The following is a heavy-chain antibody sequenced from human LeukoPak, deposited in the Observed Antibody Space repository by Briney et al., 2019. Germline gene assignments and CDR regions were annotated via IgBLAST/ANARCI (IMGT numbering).Heavy chain of an antibody. Sequence: GGSLRLSCAASGFTFSSYAMSWVRQAPGKGLEWVSAISGSGGSTYYADSVKGRFTISRDDSKNTLYLQMNSLRAEDTAVYYCARGRGGRWYFDYWGQGTLVTVSS. CDR2: ISGSGGST. V-gene: IGHV3-23*01. D-gene: IGHD3-16*02. J-gene: IGHJ4*02. CDR3: ARGRGGRWYFDY. CDR1: GFTFSSYA.